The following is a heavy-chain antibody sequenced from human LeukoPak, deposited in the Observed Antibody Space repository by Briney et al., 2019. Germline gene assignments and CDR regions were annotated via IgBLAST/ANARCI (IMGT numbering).Heavy chain of an antibody. CDR1: GGSISSGSYY. Sequence: SETLSLTCTVSGGSISSGSYYWSWIRQPAGKGLEWIGRIYTSGSTNYNPSLKSRVTISVDTSKNQFSLKLSSVTAADTAVYYCARDHFWSGYSNWGQGTLVTVSS. CDR2: IYTSGST. D-gene: IGHD3-3*02. J-gene: IGHJ4*02. V-gene: IGHV4-61*02. CDR3: ARDHFWSGYSN.